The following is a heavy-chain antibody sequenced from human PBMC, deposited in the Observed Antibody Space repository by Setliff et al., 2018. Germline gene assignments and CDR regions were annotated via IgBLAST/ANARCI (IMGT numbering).Heavy chain of an antibody. CDR2: IYTSGST. D-gene: IGHD2-2*02. Sequence: SETLSLTCAVSGYSISSGYYWGWIRQPAGKGLEWIGHIYTSGSTNYNPSLKSRVTISVDTSKNQFSLKLSSVTAADTAVYYCARDRQYCSSPTCYSSYFYYYGMDVWGQGTTVTVSS. CDR1: GYSISSGYY. V-gene: IGHV4-61*09. CDR3: ARDRQYCSSPTCYSSYFYYYGMDV. J-gene: IGHJ6*02.